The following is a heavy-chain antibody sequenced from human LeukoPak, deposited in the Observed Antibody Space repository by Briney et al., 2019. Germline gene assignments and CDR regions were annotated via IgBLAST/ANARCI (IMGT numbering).Heavy chain of an antibody. CDR1: GFTFSTYW. Sequence: GGSLRLSCAASGFTFSTYWMHWVRQAPGKGLVWVSRINTDGSTTNYADSVKGRFTISRDNAKNTLYLQMNSLRADDTAVYYCTRGGVDYWGQGTLVTVSS. CDR3: TRGGVDY. V-gene: IGHV3-74*01. J-gene: IGHJ4*02. D-gene: IGHD3-16*01. CDR2: INTDGSTT.